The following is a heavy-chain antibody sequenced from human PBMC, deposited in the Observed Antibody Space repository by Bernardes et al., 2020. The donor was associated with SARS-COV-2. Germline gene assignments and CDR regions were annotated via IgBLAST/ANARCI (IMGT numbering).Heavy chain of an antibody. J-gene: IGHJ4*02. CDR1: GYTFTHYY. CDR3: ARGPISSIDY. V-gene: IGHV1-2*02. CDR2: INPSSGVT. Sequence: ASVKVSCKASGYTFTHYYIHWVRQAPGQGFEWMGWINPSSGVTNYAQKFQGGVTMTRDTSISTAYMELSSLSADDTAVFYCARGPISSIDYWGQGSLVTVSS. D-gene: IGHD3-10*01.